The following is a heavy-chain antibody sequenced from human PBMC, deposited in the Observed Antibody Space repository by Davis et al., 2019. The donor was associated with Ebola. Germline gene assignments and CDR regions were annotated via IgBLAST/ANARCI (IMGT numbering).Heavy chain of an antibody. CDR1: GDSVASSSDY. Sequence: SETLSLTCTVSGDSVASSSDYWSWIRQPPGKGLEWIGYIYSSGTTGSTNYNPSLKRRVTISVDTSKKQFSLNLSSVTAADTAVYSCARGPTRDYFDYWGQGSLVTVSS. V-gene: IGHV4-61*01. CDR2: IYSSGTTGST. J-gene: IGHJ4*02. CDR3: ARGPTRDYFDY.